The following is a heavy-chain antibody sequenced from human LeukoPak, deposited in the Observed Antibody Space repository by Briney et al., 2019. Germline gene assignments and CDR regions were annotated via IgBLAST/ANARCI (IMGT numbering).Heavy chain of an antibody. Sequence: PSETLSLTCAVYGGSFSGYYWSWIRQPPGKGLEWIGEINHSGGTNYNPSLKSRVTISVDTSKNQFSLKLSSVTAADTAVYYCARVRRSVTWGYYFDYWGQGTLVTVSS. D-gene: IGHD4-17*01. J-gene: IGHJ4*02. CDR1: GGSFSGYY. V-gene: IGHV4-34*01. CDR3: ARVRRSVTWGYYFDY. CDR2: INHSGGT.